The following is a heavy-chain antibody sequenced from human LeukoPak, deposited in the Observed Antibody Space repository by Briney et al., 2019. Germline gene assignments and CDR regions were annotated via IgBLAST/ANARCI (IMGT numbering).Heavy chain of an antibody. CDR3: ARQYGRPFDY. Sequence: GESLKISCQGSGYSFADSWIGWVRQMPGKGLEWMGIIYPGDSDTRYSPSFQGQVSISVDKSISTAYLQWSTLKASDTAMYYCARQYGRPFDYWGQGTLVTVSS. V-gene: IGHV5-51*01. D-gene: IGHD3-10*01. J-gene: IGHJ4*02. CDR1: GYSFADSW. CDR2: IYPGDSDT.